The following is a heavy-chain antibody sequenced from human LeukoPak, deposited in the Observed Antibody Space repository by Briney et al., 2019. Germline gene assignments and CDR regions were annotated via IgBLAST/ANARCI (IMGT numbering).Heavy chain of an antibody. D-gene: IGHD6-13*01. Sequence: SETLSLTCAVHGGSLSGFYWSWIRQPPGKGLEWIGEINHSGTTNYNPSLKSRVTISVDTSKNQVSLDLASVTAADTAVYYCARVQKRQQLVDYWGQGTLVTVSS. J-gene: IGHJ4*02. CDR1: GGSLSGFY. CDR2: INHSGTT. V-gene: IGHV4-34*01. CDR3: ARVQKRQQLVDY.